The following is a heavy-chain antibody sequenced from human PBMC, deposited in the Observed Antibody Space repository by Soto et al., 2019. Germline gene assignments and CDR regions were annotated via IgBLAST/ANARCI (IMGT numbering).Heavy chain of an antibody. CDR3: TRALDGMIPTAY. V-gene: IGHV3-74*01. Sequence: EVQLVESGGGLVQPGGSLRLSCAASGFTFSGYWMHWVRQAPGKGLTWVSRINSDGTYTSSADSVRSRFTISRDDARNTLYLQMNSLRIEDTAVYYCTRALDGMIPTAYWGQGTLVTVSS. CDR1: GFTFSGYW. CDR2: INSDGTYT. J-gene: IGHJ4*02. D-gene: IGHD3-22*01.